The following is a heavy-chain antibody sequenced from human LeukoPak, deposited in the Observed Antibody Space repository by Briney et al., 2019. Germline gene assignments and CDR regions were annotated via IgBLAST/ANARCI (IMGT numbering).Heavy chain of an antibody. CDR2: IYPGDSDT. D-gene: IGHD2-15*01. CDR3: ARRGGSLHYFDY. CDR1: YW. V-gene: IGHV5-51*01. Sequence: YWIGWVRQMPGKGLEWMGIIYPGDSDTRYSPSLQGQVTISADKSINTAYLQWSSLTASDTAMYFCARRGGSLHYFDYWGQGSLVTVSS. J-gene: IGHJ4*02.